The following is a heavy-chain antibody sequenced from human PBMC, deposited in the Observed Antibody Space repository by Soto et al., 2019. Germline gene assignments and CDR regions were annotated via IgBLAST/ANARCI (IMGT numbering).Heavy chain of an antibody. CDR2: IKSKAHGGTI. D-gene: IGHD1-26*01. J-gene: IGHJ4*02. Sequence: PGGSMRLSCAASGFIFSNAWMNWVRQDPGKGLEWVGRIKSKAHGGTIDYAAPVKGRFTISRDDSKNTLYLQMNSLKTEDTAVYYCTTEPVGATTDYWGQGTRVTVSS. V-gene: IGHV3-15*07. CDR3: TTEPVGATTDY. CDR1: GFIFSNAW.